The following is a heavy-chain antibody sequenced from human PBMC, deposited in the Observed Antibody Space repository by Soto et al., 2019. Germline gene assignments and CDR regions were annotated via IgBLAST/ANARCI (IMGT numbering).Heavy chain of an antibody. J-gene: IGHJ5*02. CDR2: IYYSGST. CDR3: ARQSLYYYGSGSSLYNWFDP. Sequence: SETLSLTCTVSGGSISSSSYYWGWIRQPPGKGLEWIGSIYYSGSTYYNPSLKSRVTISVDTSKNQFSLKLSSVTAADTAVYYCARQSLYYYGSGSSLYNWFDPWGQGTLVTVSS. CDR1: GGSISSSSYY. D-gene: IGHD3-10*01. V-gene: IGHV4-39*01.